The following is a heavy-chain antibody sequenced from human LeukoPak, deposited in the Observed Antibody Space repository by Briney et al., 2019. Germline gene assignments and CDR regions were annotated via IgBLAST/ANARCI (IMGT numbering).Heavy chain of an antibody. CDR1: GGSISSYY. J-gene: IGHJ4*02. Sequence: ASETLSLTCTVSGGSISSYYWSWVRQPPGKGLEWIGYMYYSGSTNYNPSLKSRVTISVDASKNQLSLKLRSVTAADTAVYYCARGQSGVFDYWGQGTLVTVSS. CDR2: MYYSGST. CDR3: ARGQSGVFDY. D-gene: IGHD7-27*01. V-gene: IGHV4-59*01.